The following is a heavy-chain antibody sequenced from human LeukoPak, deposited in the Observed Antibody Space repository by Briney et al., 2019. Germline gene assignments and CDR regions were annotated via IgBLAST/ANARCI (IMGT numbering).Heavy chain of an antibody. Sequence: GGSLRLSCAASGFTFSSYSMNWVRQAPGKGLEWASSISSSSSYIYYADSVKGRFTISRDNAKNSLYLQMNSLRAEDTAVYCCAREGHDSSGYYYVDAFDIWGQGTMVTVSS. J-gene: IGHJ3*02. V-gene: IGHV3-21*01. CDR2: ISSSSSYI. D-gene: IGHD3-22*01. CDR3: AREGHDSSGYYYVDAFDI. CDR1: GFTFSSYS.